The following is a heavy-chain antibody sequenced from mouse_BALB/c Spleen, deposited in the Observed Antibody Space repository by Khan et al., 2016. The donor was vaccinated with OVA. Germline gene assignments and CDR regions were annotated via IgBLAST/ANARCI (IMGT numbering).Heavy chain of an antibody. CDR2: ISYSGVT. J-gene: IGHJ2*01. CDR3: ARGNYYGYYFDY. D-gene: IGHD1-1*01. V-gene: IGHV3-2*02. CDR1: GYSITSGYA. Sequence: VQLKESGPGLVKPSQSLSLTCTVTGYSITSGYAWNWIRQFPGNKLEWMGYISYSGVTSYTPSLKSRISITRDTSKNQFLLQLNSVTTEDTATYDCARGNYYGYYFDYWGQGTTLTVSS.